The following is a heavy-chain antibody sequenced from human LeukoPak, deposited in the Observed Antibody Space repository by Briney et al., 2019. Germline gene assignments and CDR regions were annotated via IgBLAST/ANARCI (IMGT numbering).Heavy chain of an antibody. Sequence: PGGSLRLSCAASGFTFSSYAMHWVRQAPGKGLEWVAVISYDGSNKYYADSVKGRFTISRDNSKNTLYLQMNSLRAEDTAVYYCAKVGPKDGSIAAAGPSFDYWGQGTLVTVSS. D-gene: IGHD6-13*01. CDR1: GFTFSSYA. J-gene: IGHJ4*02. CDR2: ISYDGSNK. CDR3: AKVGPKDGSIAAAGPSFDY. V-gene: IGHV3-30-3*01.